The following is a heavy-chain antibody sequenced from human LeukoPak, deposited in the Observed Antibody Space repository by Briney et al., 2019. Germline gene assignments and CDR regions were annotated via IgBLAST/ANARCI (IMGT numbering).Heavy chain of an antibody. CDR1: GFTFSSYA. D-gene: IGHD2-2*01. Sequence: PGGSLRLSCAASGFTFSSYATTWVRQAPGKGLEWVSAISGSGGSTYYADSVKGRFTISRDNSMNTLYLQMNSLRAEDTAVYYCAKAPTIVVVPAANDYWGQGTLVTVSS. J-gene: IGHJ4*02. V-gene: IGHV3-23*01. CDR2: ISGSGGST. CDR3: AKAPTIVVVPAANDY.